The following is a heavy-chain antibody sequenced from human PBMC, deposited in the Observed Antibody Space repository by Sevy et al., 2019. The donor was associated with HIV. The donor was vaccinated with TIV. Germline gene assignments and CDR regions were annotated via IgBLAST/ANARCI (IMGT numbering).Heavy chain of an antibody. V-gene: IGHV4-59*13. J-gene: IGHJ2*01. CDR1: GGSISSSY. D-gene: IGHD3-16*02. CDR3: ARALSDYVWGSYRYGGRYFDL. CDR2: IFHTGST. Sequence: SETLSLTCTVSGGSISSSYWSWSRQPPGKGLEWIGYIFHTGSTTYNPTLKSRVTISLDTSKSQFSLKLNSVTAADTAVYYCARALSDYVWGSYRYGGRYFDLWGRGTLVTVSS.